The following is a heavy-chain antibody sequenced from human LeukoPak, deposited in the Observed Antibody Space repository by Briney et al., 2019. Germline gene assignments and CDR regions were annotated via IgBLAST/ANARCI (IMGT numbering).Heavy chain of an antibody. CDR3: ARDHGYFGMDV. CDR2: TSYSGNT. CDR1: GGSIGNYY. J-gene: IGHJ6*02. Sequence: SETLSLTCIVSGGSIGNYYWNWIRQPPGKGLEWIGYTSYSGNTIYNPSLKSRVTISIDPFKNQLSLKVTSVTAADTSVYYCARDHGYFGMDVWGQGTTVTISS. V-gene: IGHV4-59*01.